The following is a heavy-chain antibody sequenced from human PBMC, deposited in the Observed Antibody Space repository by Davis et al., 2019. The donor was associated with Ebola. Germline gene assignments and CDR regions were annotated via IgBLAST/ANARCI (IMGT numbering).Heavy chain of an antibody. D-gene: IGHD2-8*01. V-gene: IGHV4-30-2*02. CDR3: ARTKGYCTNGVCSHYWYFDL. CDR2: ISHSGHT. J-gene: IGHJ2*01. CDR1: GGSISSGGYS. Sequence: SETLSLTCAVSGGSISSGGYSWSWIRQPPGKGLEWIGDISHSGHTYYNPSLRSRLTISVDTSKNQFSLKLSSVTAADTAVYYCARTKGYCTNGVCSHYWYFDLWGRGTLVTVSS.